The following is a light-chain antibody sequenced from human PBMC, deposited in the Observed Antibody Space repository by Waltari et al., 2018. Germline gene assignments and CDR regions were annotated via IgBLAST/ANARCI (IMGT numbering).Light chain of an antibody. CDR3: SSYTASSTRV. J-gene: IGLJ3*02. Sequence: QSALTQPASVSGSPGQSTTISCTGTRSDVGGYNYVSWYQQHPDKVPKLLIFEVSHRPSGVSDRFSGSKSGNTASLTISGLQTEDEANYYCSSYTASSTRVFGGGTTLTVL. CDR1: RSDVGGYNY. V-gene: IGLV2-14*01. CDR2: EVS.